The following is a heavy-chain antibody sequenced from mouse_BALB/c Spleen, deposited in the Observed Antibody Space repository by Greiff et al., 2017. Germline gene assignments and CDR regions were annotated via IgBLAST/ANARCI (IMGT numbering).Heavy chain of an antibody. J-gene: IGHJ4*01. CDR1: GFTFSSYT. Sequence: EVQGVESGGGLVKPGGSLKLSCAASGFTFSSYTMSWVRQTPEKRLEWVATISSGGSYTYYPDSVKGRFTISRDNAKNTLYLQMSSLKSEDTAMYYCTRDLRSSYAMDYWGQGTSVTVSS. V-gene: IGHV5-6-4*01. CDR2: ISSGGSYT. CDR3: TRDLRSSYAMDY. D-gene: IGHD1-1*01.